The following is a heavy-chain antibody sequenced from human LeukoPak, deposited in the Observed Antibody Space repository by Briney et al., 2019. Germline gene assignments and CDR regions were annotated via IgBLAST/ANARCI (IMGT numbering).Heavy chain of an antibody. CDR1: GYSISSGYY. CDR3: ARPRAGDYVWFDP. V-gene: IGHV4-38-2*02. J-gene: IGHJ5*02. CDR2: IYHSGST. D-gene: IGHD4-17*01. Sequence: SETLSLTCTVSGYSISSGYYWGWIRQPPGKGLEWIGSIYHSGSTYYNPSLKSRVTISVDTSKNQFSLKLSSVTAADTAVYYCARPRAGDYVWFDPWGQGTLVTVSS.